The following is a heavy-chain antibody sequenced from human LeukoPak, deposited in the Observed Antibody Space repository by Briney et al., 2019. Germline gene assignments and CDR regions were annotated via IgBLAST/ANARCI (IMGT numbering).Heavy chain of an antibody. J-gene: IGHJ4*02. CDR3: AKGYYGSGRYPFDY. Sequence: GGSVRLSCAASGFTFSTYATSWVRQAPGKGLEWVSSISGSGGSTYCADSVKGRFTISRDNSKNTLYLQMNSLRAEDTAVYYCAKGYYGSGRYPFDYWGQGTLVPVSS. CDR1: GFTFSTYA. D-gene: IGHD3-10*01. V-gene: IGHV3-23*01. CDR2: ISGSGGST.